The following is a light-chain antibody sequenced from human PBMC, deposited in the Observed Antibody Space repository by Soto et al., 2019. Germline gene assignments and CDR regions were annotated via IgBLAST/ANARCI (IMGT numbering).Light chain of an antibody. CDR2: KAS. V-gene: IGKV1-5*03. CDR3: QHYNSYSEA. Sequence: DMQMTRAPSALSAPVGARVTITCRASQTISIWLAWYQQKPGKAPKLLIYKASTLKSGVPSRFSGSGSGTEFTLTISSLQPDDFATYYCQHYNSYSEAFGQGTKVDIK. CDR1: QTISIW. J-gene: IGKJ1*01.